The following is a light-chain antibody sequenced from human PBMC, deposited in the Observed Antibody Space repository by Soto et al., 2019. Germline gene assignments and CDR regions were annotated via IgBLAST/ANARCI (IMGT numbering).Light chain of an antibody. CDR2: GAS. V-gene: IGKV3-20*01. Sequence: EIVLTQSPGTLSLSPGERATLSCRASKSVSNNYVAWYQQKPGQAPSLLIYGASSRATGIPDRFSGSGSGTDFTLTITRLEPEDFVVYYCQQYGGSPLVTFGGGTKVEIK. CDR1: KSVSNNY. CDR3: QQYGGSPLVT. J-gene: IGKJ4*01.